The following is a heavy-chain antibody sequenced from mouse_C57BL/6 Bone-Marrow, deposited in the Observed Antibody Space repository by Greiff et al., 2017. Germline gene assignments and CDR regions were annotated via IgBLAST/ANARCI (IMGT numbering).Heavy chain of an antibody. D-gene: IGHD2-1*01. V-gene: IGHV1-81*01. J-gene: IGHJ4*01. CDR2: IYPRSGHT. Sequence: QVQLKQSGAELARPGASVKLSCKASGYTFTSYGISWVKQRPGQGLEWIGEIYPRSGHTYYNEKFTGKATLTADKSSSTAYMELRSLSSEDSAVYFCAPIYYGNYVLAMDYWGQGTSVTVSS. CDR3: APIYYGNYVLAMDY. CDR1: GYTFTSYG.